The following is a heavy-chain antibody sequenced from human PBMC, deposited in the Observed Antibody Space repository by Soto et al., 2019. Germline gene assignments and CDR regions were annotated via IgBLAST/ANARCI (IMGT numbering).Heavy chain of an antibody. CDR2: ISTYNGHT. V-gene: IGHV1-18*03. Sequence: QVHLGQSGAEVKKPGASVKVSCKAPGYTFISYGIDWVRRAPGQGLEWLAGISTYNGHTNYPQKLQDRVTMHTDPTTTTAHMQSRRPRSDDVAVCSSAREKRTFGYGRVYFDNWGQGPLLTVSS. CDR3: AREKRTFGYGRVYFDN. J-gene: IGHJ4*02. CDR1: GYTFISYG. D-gene: IGHD3-16*01.